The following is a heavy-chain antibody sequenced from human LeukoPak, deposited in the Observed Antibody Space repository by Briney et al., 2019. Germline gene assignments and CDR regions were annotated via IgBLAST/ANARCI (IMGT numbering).Heavy chain of an antibody. Sequence: GGSLRLSCAASGFTFSSSRMLWVRQTPGKGLVWVSNINTDGSTTNYADSVKGRFTISRDNSKNTLYLQMNSLRAEDTAVYYCAKDLSAYSSGWPDGNWFDPWGQGTLVTVSS. CDR2: INTDGSTT. CDR3: AKDLSAYSSGWPDGNWFDP. J-gene: IGHJ5*02. V-gene: IGHV3-74*01. D-gene: IGHD6-19*01. CDR1: GFTFSSSR.